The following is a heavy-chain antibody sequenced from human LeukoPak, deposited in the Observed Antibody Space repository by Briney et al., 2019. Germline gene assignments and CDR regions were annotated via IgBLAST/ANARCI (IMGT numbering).Heavy chain of an antibody. CDR1: GYTFSSYG. CDR2: ISGYNGNT. Sequence: GASVKVSCKASGYTFSSYGISWVRQAPGQGLEWMEWISGYNGNTNSAQKLQGRVSMTTDTSTSTAYVELRSLRSDDTAVYYCARDRSPDFWSGDYRDAFDIWGQGTMVTVSS. CDR3: ARDRSPDFWSGDYRDAFDI. D-gene: IGHD3-3*01. J-gene: IGHJ3*02. V-gene: IGHV1-18*01.